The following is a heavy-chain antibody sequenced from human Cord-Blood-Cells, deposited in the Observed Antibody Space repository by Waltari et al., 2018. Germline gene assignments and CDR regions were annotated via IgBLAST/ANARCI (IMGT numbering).Heavy chain of an antibody. V-gene: IGHV1-69*09. CDR2: IIPILGIA. J-gene: IGHJ3*02. CDR1: AGAFSSYA. Sequence: QVQLVQSGAEVKKPGSWVKVSCKASAGAFSSYAVIWVRQAPGQGLEWMGRIIPILGIANYAQKFQGRVTITADKSTSTAYMELSSLRSEDTAVYYCARGLDDAFDIWGQGTMVTVSS. D-gene: IGHD1-1*01. CDR3: ARGLDDAFDI.